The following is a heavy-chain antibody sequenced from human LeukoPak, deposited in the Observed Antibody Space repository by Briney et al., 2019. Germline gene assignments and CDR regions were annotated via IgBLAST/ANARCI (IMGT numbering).Heavy chain of an antibody. V-gene: IGHV4-39*01. Sequence: SETLSLTCTVSGGSISSSSYYWGWIRQPPGKGLEWIGSIYYSGSTYYNPSLKSRVTISVDTSKNQFSLKLSSVTAADTAVYYCARGCYGSGSYYNVVPHYYYYYMDVWGKGTTVTVSS. J-gene: IGHJ6*03. CDR3: ARGCYGSGSYYNVVPHYYYYYMDV. CDR1: GGSISSSSYY. CDR2: IYYSGST. D-gene: IGHD3-10*01.